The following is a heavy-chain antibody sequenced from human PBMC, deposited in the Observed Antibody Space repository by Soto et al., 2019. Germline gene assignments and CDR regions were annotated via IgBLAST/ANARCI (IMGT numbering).Heavy chain of an antibody. CDR1: GFTFSSYE. Sequence: LRLSCAASGFTFSSYEMNWVRQAPGKGLEWVSYISSSGSTIYYADSVKGRFTISRDNAKNSLYLQMNSLRAEDTAVYYCARDLGRYDSSGYYYGRFYGMDVWGQGTTVTVSS. CDR3: ARDLGRYDSSGYYYGRFYGMDV. D-gene: IGHD3-22*01. V-gene: IGHV3-48*03. J-gene: IGHJ6*02. CDR2: ISSSGSTI.